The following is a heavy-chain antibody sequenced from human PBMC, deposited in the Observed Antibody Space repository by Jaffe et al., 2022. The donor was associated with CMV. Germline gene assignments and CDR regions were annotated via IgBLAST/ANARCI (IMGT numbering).Heavy chain of an antibody. CDR1: GGSISSSSYY. D-gene: IGHD2-15*01. CDR2: IYYSGST. Sequence: QLQLQESGPGLVKPSETLSLTCTVSGGSISSSSYYWGWIRQPPGKGLEWIGSIYYSGSTYYNPSLKSRVTISVDTSKNQFSLKLSSVTAADTAVYYCARQLRTEVVAATSSGPRYYYYYMDVWGKGTTVTVSS. V-gene: IGHV4-39*01. CDR3: ARQLRTEVVAATSSGPRYYYYYMDV. J-gene: IGHJ6*03.